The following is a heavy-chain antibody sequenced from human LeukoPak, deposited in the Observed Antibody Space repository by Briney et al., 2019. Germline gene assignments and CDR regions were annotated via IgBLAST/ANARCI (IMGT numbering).Heavy chain of an antibody. Sequence: ASVKVSCKASGYTFTSYDINWVRQATGQGLEWMGWMNPNSGNTGYAQKFQGRVTITRNTSISTAYMELSSLRSEDTAVYYCARQGTLSLTWVDWGQGTLVTVSS. CDR1: GYTFTSYD. V-gene: IGHV1-8*03. D-gene: IGHD7-27*01. CDR2: MNPNSGNT. J-gene: IGHJ4*02. CDR3: ARQGTLSLTWVD.